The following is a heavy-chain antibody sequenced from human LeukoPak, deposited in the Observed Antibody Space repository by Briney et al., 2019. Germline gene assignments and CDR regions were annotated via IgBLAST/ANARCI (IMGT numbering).Heavy chain of an antibody. CDR1: GFTFSSYA. D-gene: IGHD3-22*01. CDR2: ISYDGSNK. V-gene: IGHV3-30*04. CDR3: ARDGDRSGYYPNSFDY. Sequence: GGSLRLSCAASGFTFSSYAMHWVRQAPGKGLEWVAVISYDGSNKYYADSVKGRFTISRDNSKNTLYLQMNSLRAEDTAVHYCARDGDRSGYYPNSFDYWGQGTLVTVSS. J-gene: IGHJ4*02.